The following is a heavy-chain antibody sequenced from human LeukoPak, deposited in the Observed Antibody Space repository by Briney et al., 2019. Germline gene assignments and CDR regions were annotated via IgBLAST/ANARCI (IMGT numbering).Heavy chain of an antibody. CDR3: ARYRSSSTFFEY. J-gene: IGHJ4*02. CDR2: IYYSGST. Sequence: SETLSLTCTVSGGSISSYYWSWIRQPPGKGLECIGYIYYSGSTNYNPSLKSRVTISVDTSKNQFSLKLSSVTAADTAVYYCARYRSSSTFFEYWGQGTLVTVSS. D-gene: IGHD6-6*01. CDR1: GGSISSYY. V-gene: IGHV4-59*01.